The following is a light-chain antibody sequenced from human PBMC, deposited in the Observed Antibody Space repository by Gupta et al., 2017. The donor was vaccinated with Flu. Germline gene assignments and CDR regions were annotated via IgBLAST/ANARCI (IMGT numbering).Light chain of an antibody. CDR3: QQRSNWPPVT. Sequence: VLTQSPATLSLSPGQRATLSCRASQSVDSYLAWYQQKPGQAPRLLIYAASNRATGIPARFSGSGFGTDFTLTINPLEPEDFAVYYCQQRSNWPPVTFGQGTRLDIK. V-gene: IGKV3-11*01. CDR2: AAS. CDR1: QSVDSY. J-gene: IGKJ5*01.